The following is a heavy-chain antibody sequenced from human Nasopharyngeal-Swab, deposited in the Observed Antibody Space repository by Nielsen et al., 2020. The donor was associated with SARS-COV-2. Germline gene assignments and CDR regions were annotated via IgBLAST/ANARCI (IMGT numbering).Heavy chain of an antibody. J-gene: IGHJ4*02. CDR3: TRSLGYGEYGY. CDR2: IRTKPNNFAT. CDR1: GFFFSDSA. D-gene: IGHD5-18*01. Sequence: GGSLRLSCAASGFFFSDSAMHWVRQASGKGLEWVGHIRTKPNNFATAYAASVKGRFTISRDDSKDTAYLQMNSLKTEDTAMYFCTRSLGYGEYGYWGQGILVTVSS. V-gene: IGHV3-73*01.